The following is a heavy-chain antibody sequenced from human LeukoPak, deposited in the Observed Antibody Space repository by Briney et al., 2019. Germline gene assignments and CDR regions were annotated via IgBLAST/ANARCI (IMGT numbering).Heavy chain of an antibody. CDR1: GFTFTSYG. D-gene: IGHD6-19*01. J-gene: IGHJ4*02. CDR2: IWYDGRNK. Sequence: GRSLRLSCAASGFTFTSYGMHWVRQAPGKGLEWVAVIWYDGRNKYYVDSVKGRFTISRDNSKNTVYLQMNSLRAEDTAVYFCARDLSIAVFDYWGQGTLVTVSS. V-gene: IGHV3-33*01. CDR3: ARDLSIAVFDY.